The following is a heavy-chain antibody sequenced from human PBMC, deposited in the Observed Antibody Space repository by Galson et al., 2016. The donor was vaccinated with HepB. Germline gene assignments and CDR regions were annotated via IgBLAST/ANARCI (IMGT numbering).Heavy chain of an antibody. CDR2: IVGSGGHT. J-gene: IGHJ6*02. CDR3: AKATRGIRGVMIYGMDV. D-gene: IGHD3-10*01. CDR1: GSTFSSYT. V-gene: IGHV3-23*01. Sequence: SLRLSCAASGSTFSSYTMSWVRQAPGKGLEWVSGIVGSGGHTYYADSVKGRFTISRDTPKNTLYLQMNSLKAADTAVYYCAKATRGIRGVMIYGMDVWGQGTTVTVS.